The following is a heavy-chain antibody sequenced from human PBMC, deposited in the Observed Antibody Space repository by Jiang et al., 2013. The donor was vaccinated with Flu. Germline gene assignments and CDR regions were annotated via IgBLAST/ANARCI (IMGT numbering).Heavy chain of an antibody. D-gene: IGHD5-18*01. V-gene: IGHV3-21*01. CDR2: ISSSSSYI. CDR1: GFTFSSYS. Sequence: GLVKPGGSLRLSCAASGFTFSSYSMNWVRQAPGKGLEWVSSISSSSSYIYYADSVKGRFTISRDNAKNSLYLQMNSLRAEDTAVYYCARWQSVGLGRYSYGFYPYGMDVWGQGTTVTVS. J-gene: IGHJ6*02. CDR3: ARWQSVGLGRYSYGFYPYGMDV.